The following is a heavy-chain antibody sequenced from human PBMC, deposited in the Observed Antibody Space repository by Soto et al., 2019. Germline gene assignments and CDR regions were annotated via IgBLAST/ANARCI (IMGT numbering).Heavy chain of an antibody. Sequence: QVQLVQSGAEVKKPGSSVKVSCKASGGTFSSYTISWVRQAPGQGLEWMGRIIPILGIANYAQKFQGRVTITADKATSTAYMELSSLRSEDTAVYYCARDVYYYDSGGYYAPFGLWGQGTMVTVSS. V-gene: IGHV1-69*08. CDR1: GGTFSSYT. D-gene: IGHD3-22*01. CDR2: IIPILGIA. J-gene: IGHJ3*01. CDR3: ARDVYYYDSGGYYAPFGL.